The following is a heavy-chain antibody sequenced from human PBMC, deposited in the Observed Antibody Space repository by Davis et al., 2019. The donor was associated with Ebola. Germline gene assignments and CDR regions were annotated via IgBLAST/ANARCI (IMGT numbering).Heavy chain of an antibody. CDR1: GGSISSGGYY. J-gene: IGHJ3*02. D-gene: IGHD3-10*01. CDR3: GGMIVRGEFAFDI. V-gene: IGHV4-31*03. CDR2: IYYSGST. Sequence: PSETLSLTCTVSGGSISSGGYYWSWIRQHPGKGLEWIGYIYYSGSTYYNPSLKSRVTISVDTSKNQFSLKLSSVTATDTAVYYCGGMIVRGEFAFDIWGQGTMVTVSS.